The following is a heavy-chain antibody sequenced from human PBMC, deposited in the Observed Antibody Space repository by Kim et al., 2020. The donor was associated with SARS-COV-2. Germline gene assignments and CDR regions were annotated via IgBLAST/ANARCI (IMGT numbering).Heavy chain of an antibody. CDR3: ARVGMGIPRGGAVTDFDS. CDR2: INAITGDT. D-gene: IGHD3-16*01. Sequence: ASVKVSCKASGYAFSGYHMHWVRQAPGQGLEWMGWINAITGDTLYAERFQGRVTITGDTSINTGYMGLSGLTSDDTAVYYCARVGMGIPRGGAVTDFDSGGHGTLVTVSS. J-gene: IGHJ4*01. V-gene: IGHV1-2*02. CDR1: GYAFSGYH.